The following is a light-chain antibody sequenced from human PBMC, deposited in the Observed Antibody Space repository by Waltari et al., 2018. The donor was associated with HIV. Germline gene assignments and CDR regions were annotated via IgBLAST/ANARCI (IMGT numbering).Light chain of an antibody. V-gene: IGKV2-28*01. CDR1: QNLLHSNGNNY. CDR2: LSS. J-gene: IGKJ1*01. CDR3: MQSLQSPWT. Sequence: IVLTQSPVSLPVIPGEPASISCRSSQNLLHSNGNNYLEWYVLKPGRSPQRLIYLSSNRASGVPDRLSGSDSGTDFTLRISRVAAEDVGVYYCMQSLQSPWTFGQGTKV.